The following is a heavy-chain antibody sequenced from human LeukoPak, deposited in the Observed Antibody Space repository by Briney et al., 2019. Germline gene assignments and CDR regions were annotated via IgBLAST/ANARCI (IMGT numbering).Heavy chain of an antibody. J-gene: IGHJ4*02. CDR3: ARVKRYGSGSYCMVY. CDR1: GYTFTSYD. CDR2: MNPNSGNT. D-gene: IGHD3-10*01. V-gene: IGHV1-8*01. Sequence: ASVKVSCKASGYTFTSYDINWVRQATGQGREWMGWMNPNSGNTGYAQKFQGRVTMTRNTSISTAYMELSSLRSEDTAVYYCARVKRYGSGSYCMVYWGQGTLVTVSS.